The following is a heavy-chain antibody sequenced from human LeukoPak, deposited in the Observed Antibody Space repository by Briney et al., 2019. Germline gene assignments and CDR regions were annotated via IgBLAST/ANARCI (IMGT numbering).Heavy chain of an antibody. CDR3: AKGGGIAGALYWSTIDY. V-gene: IGHV3-30*02. CDR1: GFTFSSYG. J-gene: IGHJ4*02. Sequence: GGSLRLSCAASGFTFSSYGMHWVRQAPGKGLEWVAFIRYDGSNKYYADSVKGRFTISRDNSKNTLYLQMNSLRAEDTAVYYCAKGGGIAGALYWSTIDYWGQGTLVTVSS. CDR2: IRYDGSNK. D-gene: IGHD1-26*01.